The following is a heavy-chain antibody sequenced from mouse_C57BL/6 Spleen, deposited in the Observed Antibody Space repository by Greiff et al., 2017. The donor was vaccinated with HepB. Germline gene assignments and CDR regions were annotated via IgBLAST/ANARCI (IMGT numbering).Heavy chain of an antibody. J-gene: IGHJ2*01. D-gene: IGHD2-3*01. Sequence: EVQLQQPGAELVRPGSSVKLSCTASGFTITNTYMHWVKQMPEQGLEWIGRIDPANGNTKYAPNFQGKATITADTSSNTSYLQLSSLTSEDTAIYYCARDLGYDGSSYYGDWGQGTTLTVSS. CDR3: ARDLGYDGSSYYGD. CDR1: GFTITNTY. V-gene: IGHV14-3*01. CDR2: IDPANGNT.